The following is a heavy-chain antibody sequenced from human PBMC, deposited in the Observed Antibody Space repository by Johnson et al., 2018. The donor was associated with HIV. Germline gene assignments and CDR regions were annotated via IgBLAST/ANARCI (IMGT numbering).Heavy chain of an antibody. Sequence: VQLVESGGGVVQPGGSLRLSCAASGFTFSSYGMHWVRQAPGKGLEWVSLIYGGGTTYYADSVKGRFTISRDNSKNTLYLQMNSLRAEDTAVYYCARDLLGMDDAFDIWGQGTMVTVSS. CDR3: ARDLLGMDDAFDI. V-gene: IGHV3-NL1*01. CDR1: GFTFSSYG. J-gene: IGHJ3*02. CDR2: IYGGGTT. D-gene: IGHD7-27*01.